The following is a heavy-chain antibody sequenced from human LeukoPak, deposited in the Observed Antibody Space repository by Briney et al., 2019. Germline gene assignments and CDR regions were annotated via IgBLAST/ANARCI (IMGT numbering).Heavy chain of an antibody. CDR3: ARAMVRGVTVDY. Sequence: ASVKVSCKASGYTFTSYDINWVRQATRQGLEWMGWMNPNSGNTGYAQKFQGRVTMTRNTSISTAYMELSSLRSEDTAVYYCARAMVRGVTVDYWGQGTLVTVSS. CDR2: MNPNSGNT. CDR1: GYTFTSYD. V-gene: IGHV1-8*01. J-gene: IGHJ4*02. D-gene: IGHD3-10*01.